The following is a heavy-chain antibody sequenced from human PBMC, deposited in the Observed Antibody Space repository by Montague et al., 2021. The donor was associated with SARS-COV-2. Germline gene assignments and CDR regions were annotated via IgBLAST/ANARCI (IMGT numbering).Heavy chain of an antibody. CDR3: ARDVRYYDFWSGRAQTSPDY. Sequence: SETLSLTCTASGYSISSGYYWGWIRQPPGKGLEWIGSIYHSGSTYYNPSLKSRVTISVDTPKDQFSLKLSSVTAADTAVYYCARDVRYYDFWSGRAQTSPDYWGQGTLVTVSS. J-gene: IGHJ4*02. V-gene: IGHV4-38-2*02. D-gene: IGHD3-3*01. CDR2: IYHSGST. CDR1: GYSISSGYY.